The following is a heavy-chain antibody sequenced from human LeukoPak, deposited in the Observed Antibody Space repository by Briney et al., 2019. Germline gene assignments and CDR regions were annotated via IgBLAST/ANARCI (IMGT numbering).Heavy chain of an antibody. CDR2: INSDGFST. Sequence: PGGSLTLSCAASGFTFSRYWMHWVRQPPGKGLVWVSRINSDGFSTTYADFVRGRFTISRDNAKNTLYLQMKSLRADDTAVYYCMRDYFAWGQGTLVTVS. D-gene: IGHD3-9*01. J-gene: IGHJ5*02. V-gene: IGHV3-74*01. CDR3: MRDYFA. CDR1: GFTFSRYW.